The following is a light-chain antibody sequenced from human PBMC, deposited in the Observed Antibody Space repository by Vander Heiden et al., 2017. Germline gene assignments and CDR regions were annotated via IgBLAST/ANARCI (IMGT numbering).Light chain of an antibody. CDR3: QQRGNWPPT. V-gene: IGKV3-11*01. J-gene: IGKJ4*01. Sequence: EIVLTQSPATLCLSPGERATLSCRASQTVSSYLAWYQQKPGQAPRLLIYDASSRATGIPARFSGSGSGTDFTLTISSLEPEDFAVYYCQQRGNWPPTFGGGTKVEIK. CDR1: QTVSSY. CDR2: DAS.